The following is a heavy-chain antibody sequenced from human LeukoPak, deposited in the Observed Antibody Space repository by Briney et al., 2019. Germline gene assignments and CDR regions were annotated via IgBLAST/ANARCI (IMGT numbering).Heavy chain of an antibody. Sequence: GGSLRLSCAASGFTFSSYAMSWVRQAPGKGLEWVSAISGSGGSTYYADSVKGRFTISRDNSKNTLYLQMNSLRAEDTAVYYCAKSIFVGMHGDHTTTFDYWGQGTLVTVSS. D-gene: IGHD4-17*01. CDR2: ISGSGGST. J-gene: IGHJ4*02. CDR3: AKSIFVGMHGDHTTTFDY. CDR1: GFTFSSYA. V-gene: IGHV3-23*01.